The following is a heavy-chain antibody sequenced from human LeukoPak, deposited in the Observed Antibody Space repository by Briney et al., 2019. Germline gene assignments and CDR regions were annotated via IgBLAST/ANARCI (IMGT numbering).Heavy chain of an antibody. CDR1: GGTSNSHA. CDR3: ATANDGGGYQWGDFFDF. D-gene: IGHD3-22*01. V-gene: IGHV1-69*04. J-gene: IGHJ4*02. CDR2: IIPNLGTT. Sequence: SVKVSCKASGGTSNSHAISWVRQAPGQGLEWMGRIIPNLGTTNRAQNFQDRVTLTADKSTNTAYMELTSLTSDDTAVYYCATANDGGGYQWGDFFDFWGQGTLVTVSS.